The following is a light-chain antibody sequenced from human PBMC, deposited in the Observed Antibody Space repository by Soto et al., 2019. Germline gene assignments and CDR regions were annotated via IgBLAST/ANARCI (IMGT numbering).Light chain of an antibody. Sequence: EIVLTQSPGTVSLSPGESVTLTCRASENIGPYLAWYRQTPGQAPRLLISDASNRATGIPARISGSGSGTYFTLTISRLEPEDFAVYYCQQRDNWPLTFGGGTRVEF. CDR3: QQRDNWPLT. J-gene: IGKJ4*01. CDR1: ENIGPY. CDR2: DAS. V-gene: IGKV3-11*01.